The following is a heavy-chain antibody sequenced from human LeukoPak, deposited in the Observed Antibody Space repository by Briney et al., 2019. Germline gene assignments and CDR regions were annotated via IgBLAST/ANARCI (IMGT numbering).Heavy chain of an antibody. V-gene: IGHV3-23*01. D-gene: IGHD2-2*01. CDR1: GFTFSSYA. J-gene: IGHJ1*01. CDR3: AKDLYGSAPAPGYFQH. CDR2: ISGSGVST. Sequence: GGSLRLSCAASGFTFSSYAMIWVRQAPGKGLEWVSAISGSGVSTYYADSVKGRFTISRDNSKNTLYLQMNSLRAEDTAVYYCAKDLYGSAPAPGYFQHWGQGTLVTVSS.